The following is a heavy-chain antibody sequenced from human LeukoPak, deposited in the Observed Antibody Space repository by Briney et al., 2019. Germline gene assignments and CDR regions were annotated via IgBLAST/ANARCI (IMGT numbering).Heavy chain of an antibody. D-gene: IGHD3-10*01. J-gene: IGHJ6*03. V-gene: IGHV3-33*01. CDR2: VWYDGSDQ. CDR3: ARDRYYGSGSYGHYYYYMDD. CDR1: GFSFSTYG. Sequence: PGRSLRLSCAASGFSFSTYGMHWVRRAPGKGLEWVAVVWYDGSDQSYADSVKGRFTISRDNSKNTLYLQMNSLRAEDTAVYYCARDRYYGSGSYGHYYYYMDDWGKGTAVTVSS.